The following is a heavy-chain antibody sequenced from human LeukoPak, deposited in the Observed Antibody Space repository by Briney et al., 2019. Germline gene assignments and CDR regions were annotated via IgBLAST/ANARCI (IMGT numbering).Heavy chain of an antibody. CDR2: IIPIFGTA. V-gene: IGHV1-69*05. J-gene: IGHJ4*02. CDR1: GGTFSSYA. D-gene: IGHD5-24*01. Sequence: SVKVFCEASGGTFSSYAISWVRQAPGQGLEWMGGIIPIFGTANYAQKFQGRVTITTDESTSTAYMELSSLRSEDTAVYYCARSSIEMATINAYWGQGTLVTVSS. CDR3: ARSSIEMATINAY.